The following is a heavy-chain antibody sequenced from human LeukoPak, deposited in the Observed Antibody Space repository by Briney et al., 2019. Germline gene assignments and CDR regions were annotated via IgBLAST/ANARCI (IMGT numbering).Heavy chain of an antibody. CDR2: IYTSGST. V-gene: IGHV4-61*02. CDR1: GGSISSSSYY. J-gene: IGHJ4*02. Sequence: SETLPLTCTVSGGSISSSSYYWSWIRQPAGKGLEWIGRIYTSGSTNYNPSLKSRVTMSVDTSKNQFSLKLSSVTAADTAVYYCARSDFWSGYYNYWGQGTLVTVSS. D-gene: IGHD3-3*01. CDR3: ARSDFWSGYYNY.